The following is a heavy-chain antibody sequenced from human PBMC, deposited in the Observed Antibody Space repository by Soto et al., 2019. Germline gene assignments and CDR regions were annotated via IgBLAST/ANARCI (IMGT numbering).Heavy chain of an antibody. CDR3: TAEGVRGVVMSGMDV. J-gene: IGHJ6*02. CDR2: IRSNADGGTV. CDR1: GFTLSKAW. V-gene: IGHV3-15*01. D-gene: IGHD3-10*01. Sequence: DVQLVESGGGLVNPGGSLRLSCRTSGFTLSKAWMRWVRQAPGKGLEWVGRIRSNADGGTVEYAAPVKGRFIISRDDSTTNLYLQMNSLDTEDTGVYYCTAEGVRGVVMSGMDVWGQGTAVTVSS.